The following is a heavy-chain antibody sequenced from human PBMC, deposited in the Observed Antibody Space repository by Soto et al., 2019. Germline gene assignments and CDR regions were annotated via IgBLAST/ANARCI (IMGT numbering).Heavy chain of an antibody. Sequence: PGGSLRLSCAASGFTFSSYGMHWVRQAPGKGLEWVAVIWYDGSNKYYADSVKGRFTISRDNSKNTLYLQMNSLRAEDTAVYYCAREDGSGSSYFDYWGQGTLVTVSS. V-gene: IGHV3-33*01. CDR1: GFTFSSYG. D-gene: IGHD3-10*01. CDR2: IWYDGSNK. J-gene: IGHJ4*02. CDR3: AREDGSGSSYFDY.